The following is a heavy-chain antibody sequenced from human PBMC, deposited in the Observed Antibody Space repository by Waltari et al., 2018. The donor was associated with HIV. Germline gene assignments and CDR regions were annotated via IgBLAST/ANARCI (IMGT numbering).Heavy chain of an antibody. J-gene: IGHJ3*01. CDR3: TRGAIYSSGPFDAFDV. V-gene: IGHV3-7*03. CDR1: GFNFGNYW. D-gene: IGHD3-22*01. CDR2: VKEDGTEE. Sequence: VESGGGVAQPGESRKLSCRGSGFNFGNYWMSWVRQPPGKGLEWLDNVKEDGTEEYYLESMKGRFTIYRENDKSTMYLQMDNLRVDDTAMYHCTRGAIYSSGPFDAFDVWGPGTSVVVSS.